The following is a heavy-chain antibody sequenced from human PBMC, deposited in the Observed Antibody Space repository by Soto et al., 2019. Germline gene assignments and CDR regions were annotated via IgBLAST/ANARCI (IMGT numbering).Heavy chain of an antibody. CDR2: ITAYNGNT. Sequence: QVELVQSGAEVKKPGASVKVSCKASGYTFTDYAMHWLRQAPGQRPEWMGWITAYNGNTKYSQKFQGRVTINRDTSASTVYMELSSLTSDDTAVYYCARGLSSGWGGWSDPWGQGTLVTVSS. V-gene: IGHV1-3*01. CDR3: ARGLSSGWGGWSDP. D-gene: IGHD6-19*01. J-gene: IGHJ5*02. CDR1: GYTFTDYA.